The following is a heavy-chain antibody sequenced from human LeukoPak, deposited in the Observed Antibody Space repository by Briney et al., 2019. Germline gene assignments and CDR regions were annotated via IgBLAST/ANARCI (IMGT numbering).Heavy chain of an antibody. V-gene: IGHV4-59*01. CDR2: IYYSGST. D-gene: IGHD5-24*01. CDR1: GGSITSYH. CDR3: ARGSRDGYNHFDY. Sequence: PSETLSLTCTLSGGSITSYHWSWIRQPPGKGLEGIGYIYYSGSTNYNPSLTSRVTISVDTSKNQFSLTLRSVTAAATAVYYCARGSRDGYNHFDYWGQGTLVTVSS. J-gene: IGHJ4*02.